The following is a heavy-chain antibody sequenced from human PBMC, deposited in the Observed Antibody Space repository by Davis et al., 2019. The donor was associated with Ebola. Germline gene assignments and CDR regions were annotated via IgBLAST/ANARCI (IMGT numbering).Heavy chain of an antibody. Sequence: MPGGSLRLSCTVSGGSISSSSYYWGWIRQPPGKGLEWIGSIYYSGSTYYNPSLKSRVTISVDTSKNQFSLKLSSVTAADTAVYYCARLLAGRGDVWGQGTTVTVSS. CDR2: IYYSGST. V-gene: IGHV4-39*01. D-gene: IGHD6-6*01. CDR1: GGSISSSSYY. J-gene: IGHJ6*02. CDR3: ARLLAGRGDV.